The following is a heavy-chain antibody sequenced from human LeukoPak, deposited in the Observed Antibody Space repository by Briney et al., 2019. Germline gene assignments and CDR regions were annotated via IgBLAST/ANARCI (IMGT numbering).Heavy chain of an antibody. CDR1: GFTFSSYA. Sequence: PGGSLRLSCAASGFTFSSYAMSWVRQAPGKGLEWVSAISGSGGSTYYADSVKGRFTISRDNSKNTLYLQMNSLRAEDTAVYYCATLAYCGGDCYDNDYWGQGTLVTVSS. D-gene: IGHD2-21*02. CDR3: ATLAYCGGDCYDNDY. J-gene: IGHJ4*02. CDR2: ISGSGGST. V-gene: IGHV3-23*01.